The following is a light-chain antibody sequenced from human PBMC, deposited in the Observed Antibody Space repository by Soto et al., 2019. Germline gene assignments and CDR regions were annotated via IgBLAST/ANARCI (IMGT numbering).Light chain of an antibody. CDR1: SSDVGGYNY. Sequence: QSALTQPASVSGSPGQSITISCTGTSSDVGGYNYVSWYQQHPGKAPKLMIYGVSNRPSGVSNRFSGSKSGNTASLTISGLQAEDESYYYCSSSTSNSTLENVFGTGTNLTVL. V-gene: IGLV2-14*01. CDR2: GVS. CDR3: SSSTSNSTLENV. J-gene: IGLJ1*01.